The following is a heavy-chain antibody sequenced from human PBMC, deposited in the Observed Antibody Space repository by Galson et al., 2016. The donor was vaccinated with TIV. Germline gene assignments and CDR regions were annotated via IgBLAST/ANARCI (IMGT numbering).Heavy chain of an antibody. D-gene: IGHD5/OR15-5a*01. CDR2: IDPSDSYI. CDR3: ARGVSTGSGWLDP. Sequence: QSGAEVKKPGESLRISCKTSGYNFTNYWINWVRQMPGKGLEWMGRIDPSDSYINYSPSFEGHVTISADRSITTAYLHWSSLRASDTAIYYCARGVSTGSGWLDPWGQGTPVTVSS. V-gene: IGHV5-10-1*01. J-gene: IGHJ5*02. CDR1: GYNFTNYW.